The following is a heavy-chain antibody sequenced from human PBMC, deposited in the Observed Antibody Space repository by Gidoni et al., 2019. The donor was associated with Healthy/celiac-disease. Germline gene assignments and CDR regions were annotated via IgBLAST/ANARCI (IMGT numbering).Heavy chain of an antibody. J-gene: IGHJ4*02. D-gene: IGHD1-26*01. CDR2: ISSSSSYK. CDR1: GFPFSSYR. Sequence: EVQLVESGGGLVKPGGSLRLSCEASGFPFSSYRSNWFRQAPGKGLEWVSSISSSSSYKYYADSVKGRFTISRDNAKNSLYLQMNSLRAEDTAVYYCARDGHRPLVGAIDYWGQGTLVTVSS. V-gene: IGHV3-21*06. CDR3: ARDGHRPLVGAIDY.